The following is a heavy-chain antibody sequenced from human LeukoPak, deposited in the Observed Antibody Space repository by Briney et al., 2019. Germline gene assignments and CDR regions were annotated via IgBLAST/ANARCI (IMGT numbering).Heavy chain of an antibody. D-gene: IGHD6-19*01. J-gene: IGHJ5*02. CDR3: ARDFESTEQWPVSFGWFDP. V-gene: IGHV3-30-3*01. Sequence: GRSLRLSCAASGFTFSSYATHWVRQAPGKGLEWVAVISYDGSNKYYADSVKDRFTISRDNSKNTLFLQVNSLRAEDTAVYYCARDFESTEQWPVSFGWFDPWGQGTLVTVSS. CDR1: GFTFSSYA. CDR2: ISYDGSNK.